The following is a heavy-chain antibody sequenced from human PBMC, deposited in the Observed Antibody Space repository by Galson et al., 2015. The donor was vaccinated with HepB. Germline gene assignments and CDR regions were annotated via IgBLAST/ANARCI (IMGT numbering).Heavy chain of an antibody. CDR3: ARGEWLAADDAFDI. D-gene: IGHD6-19*01. J-gene: IGHJ3*02. Sequence: CAISGDSVSSNSAAWNWIRQSPSRGLEWLGRTYYRSKWCNDYAVSVKSRITINPDTSKNQFSLQLNSVTPEDTAVYYCARGEWLAADDAFDIWGQGTIVTVSS. CDR1: GDSVSSNSAA. V-gene: IGHV6-1*01. CDR2: TYYRSKWCN.